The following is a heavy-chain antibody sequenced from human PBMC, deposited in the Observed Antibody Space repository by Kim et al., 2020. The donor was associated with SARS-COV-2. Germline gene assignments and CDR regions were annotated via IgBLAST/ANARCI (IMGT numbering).Heavy chain of an antibody. V-gene: IGHV3-30-3*01. CDR3: ARSFSGSYYFWFDP. D-gene: IGHD1-26*01. CDR1: GFTFSSYA. Sequence: GGSLRLSCAASGFTFSSYAMHWVRQAPGKGLEWVAVISSDGSNKYYADSVKGRFIISRDNSKNTLYLQMNSLRAEDTAVYYCARSFSGSYYFWFDPWGQGTLVTVSS. J-gene: IGHJ5*02. CDR2: ISSDGSNK.